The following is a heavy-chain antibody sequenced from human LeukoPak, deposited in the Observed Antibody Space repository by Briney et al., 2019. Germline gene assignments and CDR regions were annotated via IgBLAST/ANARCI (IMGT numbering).Heavy chain of an antibody. Sequence: PSGTLSLTCAVSGGSISSSNWWSWVRQPPGKGLEWIGEIYHSGSTNYNPSLKSRVTISVDKSKNQFSLKLSSVTAADTAVYYCARALINYYDSSGYYSGRAFDYWGQGTLVTVSS. J-gene: IGHJ4*02. CDR2: IYHSGST. D-gene: IGHD3-22*01. V-gene: IGHV4-4*02. CDR3: ARALINYYDSSGYYSGRAFDY. CDR1: GGSISSSNW.